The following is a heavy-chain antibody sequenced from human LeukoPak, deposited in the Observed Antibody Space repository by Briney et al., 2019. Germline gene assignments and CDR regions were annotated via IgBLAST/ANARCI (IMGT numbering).Heavy chain of an antibody. CDR1: VDSMNEYY. Sequence: SETLSLACTVSVDSMNEYYWGWVRQPPGQGLELIGYVFYTGRTNYRPSLKNRVTISLDTSKNQFSLRLSSVTAADTAVYYCARYGYYAYDYWGQGNLVTVSS. CDR2: VFYTGRT. V-gene: IGHV4-59*01. CDR3: ARYGYYAYDY. D-gene: IGHD3-3*01. J-gene: IGHJ4*02.